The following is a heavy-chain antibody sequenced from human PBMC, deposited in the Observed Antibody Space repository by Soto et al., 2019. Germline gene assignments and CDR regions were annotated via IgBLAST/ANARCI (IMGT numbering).Heavy chain of an antibody. CDR2: ISGSGGST. CDR3: AKDYQRCGVVRRYYYGMDV. V-gene: IGHV3-23*01. Sequence: GGSLRLSCAASGFTFSSYAMSWVRQAPGKGLEWVSAISGSGGSTYYADSVKGRFTISRDNSKNTLYLQMNSLTAEDTAVYYCAKDYQRCGVVRRYYYGMDVWGQGTTVTVSS. D-gene: IGHD3-3*01. CDR1: GFTFSSYA. J-gene: IGHJ6*02.